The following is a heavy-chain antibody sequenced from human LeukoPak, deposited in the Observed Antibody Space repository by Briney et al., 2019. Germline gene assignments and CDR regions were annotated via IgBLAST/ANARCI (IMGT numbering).Heavy chain of an antibody. V-gene: IGHV1-46*01. CDR3: ARWTTTYLDY. Sequence: ASVKVPCKASGYTFTNYYIHWVRQAPGQGLEWMGITDPIGGSTNYAQKFQGRVTMTRDTSTSTVYMELSSLRSEDSAVYYCARWTTTYLDYWGQGTLVTVSS. J-gene: IGHJ4*02. D-gene: IGHD4-11*01. CDR2: TDPIGGST. CDR1: GYTFTNYY.